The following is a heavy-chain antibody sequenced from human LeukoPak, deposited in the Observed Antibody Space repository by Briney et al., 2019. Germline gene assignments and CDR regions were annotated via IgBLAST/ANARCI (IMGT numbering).Heavy chain of an antibody. J-gene: IGHJ3*02. D-gene: IGHD6-13*01. Sequence: SETLSLTCTVSGGSISRSSYYWGWIRQPPGKGLEWTGSIYYSGSAYYNPSLKSRVTTSVDTSKNQFSLKLSSVTAADTAVYYCARQSGSRLSADAFDIWGQRTMVTVSS. CDR2: IYYSGSA. CDR1: GGSISRSSYY. CDR3: ARQSGSRLSADAFDI. V-gene: IGHV4-39*01.